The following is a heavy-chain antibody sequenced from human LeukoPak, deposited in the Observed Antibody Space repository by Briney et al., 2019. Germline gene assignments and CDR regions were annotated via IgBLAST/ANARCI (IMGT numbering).Heavy chain of an antibody. Sequence: SETLSLTCSVSGGSVSGYYWSWIRQPPGEGLEWIGYIYDSGSTNYNPSLKSRVTISLDTSKNQFSLKLSSVTAADTAVFYCARVSYYYDSSGYYMYYFDYWGQGTLVTVSS. CDR1: GGSVSGYY. CDR2: IYDSGST. V-gene: IGHV4-59*02. CDR3: ARVSYYYDSSGYYMYYFDY. J-gene: IGHJ4*02. D-gene: IGHD3-22*01.